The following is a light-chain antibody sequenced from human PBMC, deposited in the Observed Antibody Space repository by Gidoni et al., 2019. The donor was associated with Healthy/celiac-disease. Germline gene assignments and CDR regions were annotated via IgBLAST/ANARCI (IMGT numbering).Light chain of an antibody. J-gene: IGKJ2*01. V-gene: IGKV1-39*01. Sequence: DIKMTQSPSSLSASVGDRVTITCRASQSISSYLNWYQQKPGKAPKLLIYAASSLQSGVPSRCSGSGSGTDFTLTISSLQPEDFATYYCQQSYSTPQYTFGQGTKLEIK. CDR1: QSISSY. CDR2: AAS. CDR3: QQSYSTPQYT.